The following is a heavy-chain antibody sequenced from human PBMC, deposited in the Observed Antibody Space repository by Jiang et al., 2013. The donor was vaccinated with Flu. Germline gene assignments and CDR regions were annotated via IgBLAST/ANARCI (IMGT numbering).Heavy chain of an antibody. D-gene: IGHD2-2*01. CDR3: ARGRKPLYCSSTSCYFDY. CDR2: ISYDGSNK. CDR1: GFTFSSYA. Sequence: VQLLESGGGVVQPGRSLRLSCAASGFTFSSYAMHWVRQAPGKGLEWMALISYDGSNKYYADSVKGRFTISRDNSNNTLYLQMNSLRAEDTAVYYCARGRKPLYCSSTSCYFDYWGQGTLVTVSS. V-gene: IGHV3-30-3*01. J-gene: IGHJ4*02.